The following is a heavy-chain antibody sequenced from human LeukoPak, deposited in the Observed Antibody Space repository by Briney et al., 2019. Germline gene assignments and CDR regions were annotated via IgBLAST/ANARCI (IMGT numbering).Heavy chain of an antibody. Sequence: SGPTLVKPTQTLTLTCTFPGFSLSTNGVGVGWIRQPPGKALEWLALIYWDDDKRYSPSLKSRLTITKDTSKNQVVLTMTNMDPVDTATYYCAHSEVVPASGLLFDYWGQGTLVTVSS. CDR2: IYWDDDK. D-gene: IGHD2-2*01. CDR3: AHSEVVPASGLLFDY. V-gene: IGHV2-5*02. CDR1: GFSLSTNGVG. J-gene: IGHJ4*02.